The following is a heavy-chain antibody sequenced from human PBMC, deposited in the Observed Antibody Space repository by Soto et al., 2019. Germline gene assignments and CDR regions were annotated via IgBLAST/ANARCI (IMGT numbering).Heavy chain of an antibody. CDR3: ARSFGDTAYYYGMDV. CDR2: INTNSGGT. D-gene: IGHD3-16*01. Sequence: GASRKVSCKTSGYTLTCYYMHWVRQTPGQGLEWMGWINTNSGGTNYAQKFQGRVTMTRDTSISTAYMELSRLRSDDTAVYYCARSFGDTAYYYGMDVWGQGTTVTVSS. V-gene: IGHV1-2*02. J-gene: IGHJ6*02. CDR1: GYTLTCYY.